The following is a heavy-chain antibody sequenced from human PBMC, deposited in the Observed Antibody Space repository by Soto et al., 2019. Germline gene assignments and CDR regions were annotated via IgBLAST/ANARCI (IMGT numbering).Heavy chain of an antibody. CDR2: ISAYNGNT. CDR1: GYTFTSYG. Sequence: GASVEVSCKTSGYTFTSYGISWVRQAPGQGLEWMGWISAYNGNTNYAQKLQGRVTMTTDTSTSTAYMELRSLRSDDTAVYYCAICMHGDDAFDIWGQGTMVTLSS. CDR3: AICMHGDDAFDI. D-gene: IGHD4-17*01. J-gene: IGHJ3*02. V-gene: IGHV1-18*01.